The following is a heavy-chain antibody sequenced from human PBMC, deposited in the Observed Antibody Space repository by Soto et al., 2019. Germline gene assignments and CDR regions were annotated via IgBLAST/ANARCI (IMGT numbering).Heavy chain of an antibody. Sequence: ASVKVSCKASGYTFTSYAMHWVRQAPGQRLEWMGWINAGNGNTKYSQKFQGRVTITRDTSASTAYMELRSLRSDDTAVYYCARARTTVTSPFDYWGQGTLVTVSS. CDR2: INAGNGNT. CDR3: ARARTTVTSPFDY. CDR1: GYTFTSYA. V-gene: IGHV1-3*01. D-gene: IGHD4-17*01. J-gene: IGHJ4*02.